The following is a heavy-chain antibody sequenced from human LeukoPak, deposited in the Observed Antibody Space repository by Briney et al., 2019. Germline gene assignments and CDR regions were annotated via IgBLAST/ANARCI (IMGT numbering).Heavy chain of an antibody. J-gene: IGHJ5*02. D-gene: IGHD6-19*01. CDR1: GFTFSSYW. V-gene: IGHV3-74*01. Sequence: GGSLRLSCAASGFTFSSYWMHWVRQAPGKGLVWVSRINSDGSSTSYADSVKGRFTISRDNAENTLYLQMNSLRAEDTAVYYCAGVSSGWYFGWFDPWGQGTLVTVSS. CDR3: AGVSSGWYFGWFDP. CDR2: INSDGSST.